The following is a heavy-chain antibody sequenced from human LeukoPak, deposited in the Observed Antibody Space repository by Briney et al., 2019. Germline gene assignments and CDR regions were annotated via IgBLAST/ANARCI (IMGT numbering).Heavy chain of an antibody. CDR2: ISSSSSYI. J-gene: IGHJ4*02. CDR3: AKEDSNGWYFFDY. D-gene: IGHD6-19*01. V-gene: IGHV3-21*01. Sequence: PGGSLRLSCAASGFTFRSYNINWVRQPPGKGLEWVSSISSSSSYIYYADSVKGRFTISRDNAKNSLYLQMNSLRAEDTAVYYCAKEDSNGWYFFDYWGQGTLVTVST. CDR1: GFTFRSYN.